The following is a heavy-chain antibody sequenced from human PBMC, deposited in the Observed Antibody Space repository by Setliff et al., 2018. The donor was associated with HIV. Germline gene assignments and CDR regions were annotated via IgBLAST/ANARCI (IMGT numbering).Heavy chain of an antibody. Sequence: ASVKVSCKASGYTFTSYAMHWVRQAPGQRLEWMGWINAGNGNTKYSPKFRGRVTITRDTSASTAYMELSSLRSEDTAVYYCASQGVSFVLDYWGQGTLVTVSS. CDR2: INAGNGNT. V-gene: IGHV1-3*01. J-gene: IGHJ4*02. CDR3: ASQGVSFVLDY. D-gene: IGHD3-3*01. CDR1: GYTFTSYA.